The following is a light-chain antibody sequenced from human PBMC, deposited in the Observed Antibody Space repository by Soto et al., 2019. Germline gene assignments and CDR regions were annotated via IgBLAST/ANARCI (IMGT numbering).Light chain of an antibody. J-gene: IGLJ1*01. Sequence: QSVLTQPPSVSGAPGQRVTISCTGSSSNIGAGYDVHWYQQLPGTAPKLLIYGNSNRPSGVPDRFSGSKSGTSASLAITGLQAEDEAIYSCQSYDSSLSGSYVFGTGTRATVL. CDR2: GNS. CDR3: QSYDSSLSGSYV. CDR1: SSNIGAGYD. V-gene: IGLV1-40*01.